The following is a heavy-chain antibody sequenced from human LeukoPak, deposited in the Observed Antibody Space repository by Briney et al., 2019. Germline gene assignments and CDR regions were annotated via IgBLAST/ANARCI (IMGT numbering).Heavy chain of an antibody. Sequence: GGSLRLSCVASGFNFGGHWMNWVRQAPGKGLEWVANIKQDGSEKFYVDSVRGRFTISRVNAKNSLYLQMDSLSAEDTALYYCAGGGGYLIEKWGQGTPVTVSS. CDR1: GFNFGGHW. V-gene: IGHV3-7*03. D-gene: IGHD2-15*01. CDR2: IKQDGSEK. J-gene: IGHJ4*02. CDR3: AGGGGYLIEK.